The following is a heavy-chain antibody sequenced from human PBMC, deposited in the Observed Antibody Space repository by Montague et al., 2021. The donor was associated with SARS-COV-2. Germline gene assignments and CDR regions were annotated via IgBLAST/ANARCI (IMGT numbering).Heavy chain of an antibody. CDR2: IYYSAST. J-gene: IGHJ6*02. CDR3: ARDPWRITIFGVVTRYGMDV. V-gene: IGHV4-61*08. CDR1: GFSLSTSGMC. Sequence: LVKPTQTLTLTCTFSGFSLSTSGMCVSWIRQPPGKALEWIGYIYYSASTNYNPSLKSRVTISVDTSKNQFSLKLSSVTAADTAVYYCARDPWRITIFGVVTRYGMDVWGQGTPVTVSS. D-gene: IGHD3-3*01.